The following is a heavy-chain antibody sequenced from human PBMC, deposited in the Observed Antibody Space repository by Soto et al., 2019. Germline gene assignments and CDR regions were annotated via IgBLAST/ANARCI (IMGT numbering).Heavy chain of an antibody. CDR1: GGSFSSYA. CDR3: AREGEYYYHSCAFDI. J-gene: IGHJ3*02. D-gene: IGHD3-22*01. CDR2: IIPIFGTA. Sequence: ASVKVSCKASGGSFSSYAISWVRQDPGQGLEWMGGIIPIFGTANYAQKFQGRVTITADESTSTAYMELSSLRSEDTAMYYCAREGEYYYHSCAFDIWGQGTMVTVSS. V-gene: IGHV1-69*13.